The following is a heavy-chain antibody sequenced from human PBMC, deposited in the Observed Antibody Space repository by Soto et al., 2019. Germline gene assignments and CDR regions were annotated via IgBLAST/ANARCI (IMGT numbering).Heavy chain of an antibody. Sequence: GGSLRLSCAASGFTFSSSGMHWVRQAPGKGPEWVAAISYDASKKYYIDSVKGRFTISRDNSKNTLYLQMNGLAAEDTAVFYCTRGRNTAGSEFDYWGQGTVVTVSS. V-gene: IGHV3-30*03. CDR2: ISYDASKK. J-gene: IGHJ4*02. CDR3: TRGRNTAGSEFDY. D-gene: IGHD3-10*01. CDR1: GFTFSSSG.